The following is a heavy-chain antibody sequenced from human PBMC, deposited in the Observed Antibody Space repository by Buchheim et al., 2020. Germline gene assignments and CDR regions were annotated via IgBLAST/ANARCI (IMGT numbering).Heavy chain of an antibody. J-gene: IGHJ4*02. D-gene: IGHD3-10*02. Sequence: QVQLVESGGGVVQPGRSLRLSCAASGFTFSSYGMHWVRQAPGKGLEWVAVISYDGSNKYYADSVKGRFTISRDNSKNTLYLQMNSLRAEDTAVYYCAKQMIGIGFFWGQGTL. CDR2: ISYDGSNK. V-gene: IGHV3-30*18. CDR3: AKQMIGIGFF. CDR1: GFTFSSYG.